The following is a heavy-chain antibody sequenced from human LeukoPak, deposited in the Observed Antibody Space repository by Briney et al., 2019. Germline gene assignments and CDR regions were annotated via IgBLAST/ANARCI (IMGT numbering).Heavy chain of an antibody. D-gene: IGHD4/OR15-4a*01. CDR1: GGTFSSYA. J-gene: IGHJ3*02. CDR2: IIPIFGTA. Sequence: ASVKVSCKASGGTFSSYAISWVRQAPGQGLEWMGGIIPIFGTANYAQKFQGRVTITADEPTSTAYMELSSLRSEDTAVYYCARRRETMEGAFDIWGQGTMVTVSS. CDR3: ARRRETMEGAFDI. V-gene: IGHV1-69*13.